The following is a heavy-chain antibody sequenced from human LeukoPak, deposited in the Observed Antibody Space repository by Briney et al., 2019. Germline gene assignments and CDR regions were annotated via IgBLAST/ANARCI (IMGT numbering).Heavy chain of an antibody. Sequence: GGSLRLSCAASGFTFTNYAMTWVRQAPGKGLEWVSGISKGVGNTYYADSVKGRFTISRDHSKNTLYLQMNSLRAEDTALYYCAKREKGTTGRFFDYWGQGTLVTVSS. CDR3: AKREKGTTGRFFDY. V-gene: IGHV3-23*01. J-gene: IGHJ4*02. CDR2: ISKGVGNT. CDR1: GFTFTNYA. D-gene: IGHD4-17*01.